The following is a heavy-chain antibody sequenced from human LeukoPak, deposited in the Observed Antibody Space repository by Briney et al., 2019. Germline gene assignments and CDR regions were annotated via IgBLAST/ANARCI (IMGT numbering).Heavy chain of an antibody. Sequence: PGGSLRLSCAASGFTFSSYAMSWVRQVPGKGLEWVSAISGSGGSTYYADSVKGRFTISRDNSKNTLYLQMNSLRAEDTAVYYCAKAGQVRDYGMDVWGQGTTVTVSS. CDR3: AKAGQVRDYGMDV. CDR1: GFTFSSYA. V-gene: IGHV3-23*01. CDR2: ISGSGGST. D-gene: IGHD3-10*01. J-gene: IGHJ6*02.